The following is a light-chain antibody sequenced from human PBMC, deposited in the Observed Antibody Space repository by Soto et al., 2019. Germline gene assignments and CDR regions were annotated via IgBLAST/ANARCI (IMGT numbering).Light chain of an antibody. V-gene: IGKV3-20*01. CDR1: QRVSSSH. CDR2: GTS. CDR3: QQYGSSPPYT. Sequence: EIVLTQSPGTLSLSPGERATLSCRASQRVSSSHLAWYQQKPGQATRLLIYGTSNRAAGIPDRFSGSRSGTDFNLTISRLEPEDFVVYYCQQYGSSPPYTFGQGTKLQIK. J-gene: IGKJ2*01.